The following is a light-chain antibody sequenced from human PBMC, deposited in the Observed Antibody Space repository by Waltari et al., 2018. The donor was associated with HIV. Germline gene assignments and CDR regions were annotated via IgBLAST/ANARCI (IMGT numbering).Light chain of an antibody. Sequence: QTALTQPASGPGSPGQAITIHCTGTSSDVGRYNNVHWYQQHPGTAPKLMIFGVSNPPSGVSNRFSGSKSGNTASLPISGLQAEDEADYYCSSYTRSSTLGVFGTGTKVTVL. J-gene: IGLJ1*01. CDR2: GVS. V-gene: IGLV2-14*03. CDR3: SSYTRSSTLGV. CDR1: SSDVGRYNN.